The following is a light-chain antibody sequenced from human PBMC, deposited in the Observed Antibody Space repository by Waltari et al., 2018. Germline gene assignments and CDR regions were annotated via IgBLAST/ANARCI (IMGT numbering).Light chain of an antibody. CDR3: SSYAGTNNYV. V-gene: IGLV2-8*01. Sequence: QSALTQPPSASGSPGQSVTISCTGTSSDVRGYNYVSWYQQHSGKAPKLMIYEVNNWPSGVPDRCPGSKSGNTASLTVSGLQAEDEADYYCSSYAGTNNYVFGTGTKVTVL. CDR2: EVN. J-gene: IGLJ1*01. CDR1: SSDVRGYNY.